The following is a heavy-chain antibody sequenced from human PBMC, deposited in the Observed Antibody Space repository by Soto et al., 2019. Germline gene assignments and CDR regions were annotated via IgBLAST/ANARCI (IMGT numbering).Heavy chain of an antibody. CDR1: GYTFINYG. CDR3: ARTARGYSYGYADY. Sequence: QVQLVQSGAEVKKPGASVKVSCKASGYTFINYGVTWVRQAPGQGLEWMGWISAYNGNTNYAQKLQGRVTMTTDTSTSTDYMELRSLRSDDTAMYYCARTARGYSYGYADYWGQGTLVTVSS. J-gene: IGHJ4*02. D-gene: IGHD5-18*01. V-gene: IGHV1-18*01. CDR2: ISAYNGNT.